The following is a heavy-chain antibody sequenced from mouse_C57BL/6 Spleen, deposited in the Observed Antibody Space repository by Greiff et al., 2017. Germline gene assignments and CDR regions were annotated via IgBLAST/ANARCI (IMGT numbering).Heavy chain of an antibody. CDR2: IWSDGST. D-gene: IGHD2-3*01. CDR3: ARHDGYSYAMDY. V-gene: IGHV2-6-1*01. J-gene: IGHJ4*01. CDR1: GFSLTSYG. Sequence: VMLVESGPGLVAPSPSLSITCTVSGFSLTSYGVHWVRQPPGKGLEWLVVIWSDGSTTYNSALKYRMSISNDNSKSQVFLKMNSLTADDAAMYYCARHDGYSYAMDYWGQGTSVTVSS.